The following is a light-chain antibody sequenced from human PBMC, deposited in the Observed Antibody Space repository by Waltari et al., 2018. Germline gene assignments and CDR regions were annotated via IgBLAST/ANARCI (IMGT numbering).Light chain of an antibody. CDR2: DTT. Sequence: QAVVTQEPSLTVSPGGTVTPTCGSSTGTVTSGHYPYLFQQKPGQAPRTLIYDTTNKHSWTPARFSASLLGGKAALTLSAAQPDDEADYYCLLSYSGARVFGGGTKLTVL. CDR3: LLSYSGARV. CDR1: TGTVTSGHY. V-gene: IGLV7-46*01. J-gene: IGLJ2*01.